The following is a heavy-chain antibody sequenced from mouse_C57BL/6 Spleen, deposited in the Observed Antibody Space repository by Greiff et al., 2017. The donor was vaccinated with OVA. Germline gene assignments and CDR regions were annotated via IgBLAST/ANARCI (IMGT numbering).Heavy chain of an antibody. Sequence: VQLQQPGAELVKPGASVKVSCKASGYTFTSYWMHWVKQRPGQGLEWIGRIHPSASDTNYNQKFKGKATLTVDKSSSTAYMQLSSLTSEDSAVYYCATQMTAQATGFAYWGQGTLVTVSA. D-gene: IGHD3-2*02. CDR3: ATQMTAQATGFAY. CDR1: GYTFTSYW. CDR2: IHPSASDT. J-gene: IGHJ3*01. V-gene: IGHV1-74*01.